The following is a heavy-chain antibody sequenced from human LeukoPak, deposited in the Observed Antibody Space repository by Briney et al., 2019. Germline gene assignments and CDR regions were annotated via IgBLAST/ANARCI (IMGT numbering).Heavy chain of an antibody. J-gene: IGHJ4*02. D-gene: IGHD5-18*01. CDR3: ANGYSYGFEEY. V-gene: IGHV3-30*18. CDR1: GFTFSSYG. CDR2: ISYDGSNK. Sequence: GRSLRLSCAASGFTFSSYGMHCVRQAPGKGLEWVAVISYDGSNKYYADSVKGRFTISRDNSKNTLYLQMNSLRAEDTAVYYCANGYSYGFEEYWGQGTLVTVSS.